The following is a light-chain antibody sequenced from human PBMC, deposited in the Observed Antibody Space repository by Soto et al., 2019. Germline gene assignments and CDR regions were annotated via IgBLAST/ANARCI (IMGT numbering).Light chain of an antibody. CDR1: QSVYTC. J-gene: IGKJ2*01. Sequence: DIQMTQSPSSLSASVGDRVTITCRASQSVYTCLNWYQQKPGKAPKFLIYGASSLQSGVPSRFSGSGSGTDFTLTISSLQPEDFATYYCQQTHISPRTFGQGTKLEIK. V-gene: IGKV1-39*01. CDR2: GAS. CDR3: QQTHISPRT.